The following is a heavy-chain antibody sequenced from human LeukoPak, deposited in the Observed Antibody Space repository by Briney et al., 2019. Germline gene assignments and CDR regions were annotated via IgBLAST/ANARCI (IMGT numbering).Heavy chain of an antibody. CDR2: ISYSSSNI. V-gene: IGHV3-48*04. D-gene: IGHD3-22*01. Sequence: GGSLRLSCAASGFTFSTSSMNWVRQAPGKGLEWISYISYSSSNIYYADSVKGRFTSSRDNAETSLYLQMSSLRVEDTAVYYCTRDFWGVGYCDTTYCGWGQGTLVTVSS. CDR3: TRDFWGVGYCDTTYCG. J-gene: IGHJ4*02. CDR1: GFTFSTSS.